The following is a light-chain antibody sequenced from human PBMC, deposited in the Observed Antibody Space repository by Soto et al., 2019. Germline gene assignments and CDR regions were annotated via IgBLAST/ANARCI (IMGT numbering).Light chain of an antibody. CDR3: QLYGSSPLYT. V-gene: IGKV3-20*01. Sequence: EIVLTQSPGTLSLSPGERATLSCRASQSVDSNYLAWYQQKPGQAPRLLIYGASSRATGIPDRFSGSGSGTDFTLTISRLEPEDLAVYYCQLYGSSPLYTFGQGTNLEIK. J-gene: IGKJ2*01. CDR1: QSVDSNY. CDR2: GAS.